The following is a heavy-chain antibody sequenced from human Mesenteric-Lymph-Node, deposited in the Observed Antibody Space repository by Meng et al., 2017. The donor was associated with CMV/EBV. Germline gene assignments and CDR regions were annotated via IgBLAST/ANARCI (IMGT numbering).Heavy chain of an antibody. V-gene: IGHV1-46*01. CDR2: INPSGDST. CDR1: GYTFTNYY. Sequence: SGYTFTNYYMHWVRQAPGQGLEWMGIINPSGDSTSYAQKFQGRVTMTRDTSTNTVYVELSSLRSEDTAVYYCARAYLSGSYGYFDFWGQGTLVTVSS. D-gene: IGHD3-10*01. CDR3: ARAYLSGSYGYFDF. J-gene: IGHJ4*02.